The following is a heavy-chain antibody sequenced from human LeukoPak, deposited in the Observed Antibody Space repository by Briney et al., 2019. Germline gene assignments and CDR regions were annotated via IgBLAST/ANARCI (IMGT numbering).Heavy chain of an antibody. Sequence: EASVKVSCKVSGYTLTELSMHWVRQAPGKGLEWMGGFDPEDGETIYAQKFQGRVTMTEDTSTDTAYMELSSLRSEDTAVYYCATDTTFDSDAFDIWGQGTMVTVSS. D-gene: IGHD1-26*01. CDR3: ATDTTFDSDAFDI. J-gene: IGHJ3*02. CDR2: FDPEDGET. CDR1: GYTLTELS. V-gene: IGHV1-24*01.